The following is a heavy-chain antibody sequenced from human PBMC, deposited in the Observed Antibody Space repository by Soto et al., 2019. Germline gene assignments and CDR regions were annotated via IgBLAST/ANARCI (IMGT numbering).Heavy chain of an antibody. J-gene: IGHJ4*02. V-gene: IGHV3-74*01. CDR2: INSDGSST. CDR3: ARSNPLGYCSSTSCYPFGY. Sequence: GGSLRLSCAASGFTFSSYWMHWVRQAPGKGLVWVSRINSDGSSTSYADSVKGRFTISRDNAKNTLYLQMNSLRAEDTAVYYCARSNPLGYCSSTSCYPFGYWGQGTLVTVSS. CDR1: GFTFSSYW. D-gene: IGHD2-2*01.